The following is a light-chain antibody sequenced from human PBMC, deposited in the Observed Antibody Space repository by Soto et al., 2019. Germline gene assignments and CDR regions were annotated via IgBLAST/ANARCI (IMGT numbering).Light chain of an antibody. J-gene: IGKJ1*01. Sequence: DIQMTQSPSSLSAPVGDSVTITCQASQDISNYLNWYQQKPGKAPKLLIYKASTLKSGVPSRFSGSGSGTEFTLTISSLQPDDFATYYCQHYNSYSEAFGQGTKVDIK. CDR1: QDISNY. CDR2: KAS. V-gene: IGKV1-5*03. CDR3: QHYNSYSEA.